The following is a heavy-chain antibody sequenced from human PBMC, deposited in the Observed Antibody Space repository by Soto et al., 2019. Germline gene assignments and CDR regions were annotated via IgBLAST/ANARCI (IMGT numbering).Heavy chain of an antibody. J-gene: IGHJ4*02. CDR3: ATDRAAARPWTHFDY. CDR1: GFTFSSYA. D-gene: IGHD6-6*01. Sequence: GGSLRLSCAASGFTFSSYAMHWVRQAPGKGLEWVAVISYDGSNKYYADSVKGRFTISRDNSKNTLYLQMNSLRAEDTAVYYCATDRAAARPWTHFDYWGQGTLDPVSS. V-gene: IGHV3-30-3*01. CDR2: ISYDGSNK.